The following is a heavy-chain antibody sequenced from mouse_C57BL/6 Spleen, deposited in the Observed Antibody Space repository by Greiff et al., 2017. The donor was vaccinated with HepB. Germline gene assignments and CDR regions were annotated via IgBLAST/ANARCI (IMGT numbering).Heavy chain of an antibody. D-gene: IGHD1-1*01. CDR1: GFTFSSYA. V-gene: IGHV5-4*01. Sequence: EVQLVESGGGLVKPGGSLKLSCAASGFTFSSYAMSWVRQTPEKRLEWVATISDGGSYTYYPDNVKGRFTISRDNAKNNLYLQMSHLKSEDTAMYYCASGFDYYGSSYYFDYWGQGTTLTVSS. CDR3: ASGFDYYGSSYYFDY. CDR2: ISDGGSYT. J-gene: IGHJ2*01.